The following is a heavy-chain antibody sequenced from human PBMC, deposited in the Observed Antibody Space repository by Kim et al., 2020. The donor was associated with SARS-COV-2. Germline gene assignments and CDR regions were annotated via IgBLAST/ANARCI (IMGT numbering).Heavy chain of an antibody. J-gene: IGHJ4*02. V-gene: IGHV3-64*05. Sequence: GGSLRLSCSGSGFTFSTFTMHWVRQAPGRGLEYVSGISGNGGSTYYADSARGRFTISRDNARNTLFVQMTSLRTEDTAVYSCVYQASGIVYWGKGTLVTV. D-gene: IGHD1-1*01. CDR1: GFTFSTFT. CDR3: VYQASGIVY. CDR2: ISGNGGST.